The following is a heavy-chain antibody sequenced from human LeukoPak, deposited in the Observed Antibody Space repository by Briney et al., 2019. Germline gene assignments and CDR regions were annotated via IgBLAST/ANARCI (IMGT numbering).Heavy chain of an antibody. Sequence: ASVKVSCKASGYTFTSYGISWVRQAPGQGLEWMGWISAYNGNTNYAQKLQGRVTMTTDTSTSTAYMELRSLRSDDTAVYYCARAGRAIFGVATRWGAFDIWGQGTMVTGSS. CDR2: ISAYNGNT. CDR1: GYTFTSYG. CDR3: ARAGRAIFGVATRWGAFDI. V-gene: IGHV1-18*01. J-gene: IGHJ3*02. D-gene: IGHD3-3*01.